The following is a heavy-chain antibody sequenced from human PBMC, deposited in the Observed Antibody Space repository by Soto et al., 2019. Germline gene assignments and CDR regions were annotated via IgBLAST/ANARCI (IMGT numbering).Heavy chain of an antibody. CDR2: ISYDGSNK. J-gene: IGHJ6*02. V-gene: IGHV3-30-3*01. D-gene: IGHD5-12*01. CDR1: GFTFSSYA. CDR3: ARVAYSGYDGNNYYYYGMDV. Sequence: GGSLRLSCAASGFTFSSYAMHWVRQAPGKGLEWVAVISYDGSNKYYADSVKGRFTISRDNSKNTLYLQMNSLRAEDTAVYYCARVAYSGYDGNNYYYYGMDVWGQGTTVTVSS.